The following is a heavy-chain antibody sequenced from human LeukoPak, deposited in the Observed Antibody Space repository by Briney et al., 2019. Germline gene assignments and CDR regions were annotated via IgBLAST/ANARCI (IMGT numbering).Heavy chain of an antibody. CDR2: INSDGSTT. D-gene: IGHD1-26*01. J-gene: IGHJ4*02. Sequence: PGKSLRLSCAASGITLSSYWMHWVRQAPGKGLVWVSLINSDGSTTSYADSVKGRFTISRDNAKNTLYLQMNSLRAEDTAVYYCASGVTTGYWGQGTLVTVSS. CDR1: GITLSSYW. V-gene: IGHV3-74*01. CDR3: ASGVTTGY.